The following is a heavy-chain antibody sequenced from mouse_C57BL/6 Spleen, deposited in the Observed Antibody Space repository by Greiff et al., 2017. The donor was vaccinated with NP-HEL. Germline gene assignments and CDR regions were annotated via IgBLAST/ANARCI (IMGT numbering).Heavy chain of an antibody. CDR2: ILPGSGST. D-gene: IGHD2-5*01. CDR3: ARHYSNYLYAMDY. J-gene: IGHJ4*01. Sequence: VQLQQSGAELMKPGASVKLSCKATGYTFTGYWIEWVKQRPGHGLEWIGEILPGSGSTNYNEKFKGKSTLTVDKSSSTAYMQLSSLTSEDSAVYYCARHYSNYLYAMDYWGQGTSVTVSS. V-gene: IGHV1-9*01. CDR1: GYTFTGYW.